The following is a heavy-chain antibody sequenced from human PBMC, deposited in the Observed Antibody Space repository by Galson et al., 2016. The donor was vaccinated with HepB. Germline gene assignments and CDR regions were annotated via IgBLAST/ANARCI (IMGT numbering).Heavy chain of an antibody. CDR1: GYTFTSYA. CDR2: INAVNGNT. V-gene: IGHV1-3*01. CDR3: ARGALRFLEWQNWFDP. J-gene: IGHJ5*02. Sequence: SVKVSCKASGYTFTSYAMHWVRQAPGQRLEWMGWINAVNGNTKYSPKFQDRVTISRDRSATTTYMEMRSLRSEDTAIYYCARGALRFLEWQNWFDPWGQGTPVTVSS. D-gene: IGHD3-3*01.